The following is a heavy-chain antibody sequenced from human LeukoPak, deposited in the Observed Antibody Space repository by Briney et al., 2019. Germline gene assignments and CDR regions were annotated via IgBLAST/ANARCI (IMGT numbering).Heavy chain of an antibody. D-gene: IGHD6-13*01. CDR1: GFTFDDYA. CDR2: ISWNSGSI. J-gene: IGHJ6*02. Sequence: GRSLRLPCAASGFTFDDYAMHWVRQAPGKGLEWVSGISWNSGSIGYADSVKGRFTISRDNAKNSLYLQMNSLRAEDTALYYCAKDFYSEAYYYYYGMDVWGQGTTVTVSS. V-gene: IGHV3-9*01. CDR3: AKDFYSEAYYYYYGMDV.